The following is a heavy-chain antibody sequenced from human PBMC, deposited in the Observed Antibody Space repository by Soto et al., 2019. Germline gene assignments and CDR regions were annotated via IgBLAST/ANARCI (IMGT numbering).Heavy chain of an antibody. J-gene: IGHJ3*02. D-gene: IGHD1-1*01. Sequence: QITLKESGPPLVKPTQTLTLTCTFSGFSLSTSGVGVGWIRQPPGKALEWLALIYWDDDKRYSPSLKSKLTITKDTSKNQVVLTMTRMDPVDTSAYYCAHSWNDAVGDAFDSWGQGTMVTVSS. V-gene: IGHV2-5*02. CDR3: AHSWNDAVGDAFDS. CDR1: GFSLSTSGVG. CDR2: IYWDDDK.